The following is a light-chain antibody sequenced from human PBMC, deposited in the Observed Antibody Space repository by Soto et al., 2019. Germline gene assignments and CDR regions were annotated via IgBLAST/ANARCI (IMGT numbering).Light chain of an antibody. CDR1: SSDVGGYNY. V-gene: IGLV2-14*01. CDR3: SSYTRSSTVV. Sequence: QSVLTQPASVSGSPGQSITISCTGTSSDVGGYNYVSWYQQHPDKAPKLIIYNVSNRPSGISDRFSGSKSGNTASLTISGLQAEDESDYYCSSYTRSSTVVFGGGTKLTVL. J-gene: IGLJ2*01. CDR2: NVS.